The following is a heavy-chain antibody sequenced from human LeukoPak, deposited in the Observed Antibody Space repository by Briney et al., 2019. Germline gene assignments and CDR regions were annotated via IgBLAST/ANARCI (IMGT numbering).Heavy chain of an antibody. CDR3: TRDPAYSSAWKTHYFDY. CDR1: GFTFGDYA. CDR2: IRSKAYGGTT. V-gene: IGHV3-49*04. D-gene: IGHD6-25*01. Sequence: PGRSLRLSCATSGFTFGDYAMNWVRQAPGKGPEWVGFIRSKAYGGTTEYAASVKGRFTISRDDSKTIAYLQMNGLKTEDTAVYYCTRDPAYSSAWKTHYFDYWGQGTLVTVSS. J-gene: IGHJ4*02.